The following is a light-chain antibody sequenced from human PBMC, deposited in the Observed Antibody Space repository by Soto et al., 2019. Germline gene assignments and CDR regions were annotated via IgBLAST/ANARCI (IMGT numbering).Light chain of an antibody. V-gene: IGLV1-40*01. J-gene: IGLJ1*01. CDR3: QSYDSSLSGHYV. CDR2: GNS. CDR1: SSNIGAGYD. Sequence: QPVLTQPPSVSGAPGQRVTISCTGSSSNIGAGYDVHWYRQLPGTAPKLLIYGNSNRPSGVPDRFSGSKSGTSASLAITGLQAEDEADYYCQSYDSSLSGHYVFGTGTKLTVL.